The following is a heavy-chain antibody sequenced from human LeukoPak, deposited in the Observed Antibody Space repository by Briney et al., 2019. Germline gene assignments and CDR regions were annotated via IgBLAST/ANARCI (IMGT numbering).Heavy chain of an antibody. CDR1: GFTFSSYS. Sequence: GGSLRLSCAASGFTFSSYSMNWVRQAPGKGLEWVSSISSSSSYIYYADSVKGRFTISRDNAKNSLYLQMNSLRAEDTAVYYCAVISVYYDSSGYYYPLNYWGQGTLVTVSS. CDR3: AVISVYYDSSGYYYPLNY. CDR2: ISSSSSYI. J-gene: IGHJ4*02. D-gene: IGHD3-22*01. V-gene: IGHV3-21*01.